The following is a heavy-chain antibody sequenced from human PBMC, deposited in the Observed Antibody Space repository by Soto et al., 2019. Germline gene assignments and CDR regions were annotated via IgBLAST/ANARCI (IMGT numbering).Heavy chain of an antibody. Sequence: EVQLVESGGGLVQPGGSLRLSCAASGFTFSSYWMHWVREATGKGLVWVSRINSDGSGTSYADSVKSRFTISRDNAKKTLYLQMNSLRAEDTAVYRCVRPAMVRVGAFDIWGQGTMVTVS. CDR3: VRPAMVRVGAFDI. V-gene: IGHV3-74*01. CDR1: GFTFSSYW. D-gene: IGHD5-18*01. CDR2: INSDGSGT. J-gene: IGHJ3*02.